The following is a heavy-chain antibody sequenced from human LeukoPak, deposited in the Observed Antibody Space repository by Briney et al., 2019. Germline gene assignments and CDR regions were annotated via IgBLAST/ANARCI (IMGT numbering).Heavy chain of an antibody. CDR3: ARLRPGIAVATFDY. Sequence: PSETLSLTCTVSGGSISSYYWSWTRQPPGKGLEWIGYIYYSGSTNYNPSLKSRVTISVDTSKNQFSLKLSSVTAADTAVYYCARLRPGIAVATFDYWGQGTLVTVSS. J-gene: IGHJ4*02. D-gene: IGHD6-19*01. CDR2: IYYSGST. V-gene: IGHV4-59*01. CDR1: GGSISSYY.